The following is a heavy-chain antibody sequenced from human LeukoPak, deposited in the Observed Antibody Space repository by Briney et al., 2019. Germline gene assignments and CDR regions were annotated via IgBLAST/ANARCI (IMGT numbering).Heavy chain of an antibody. D-gene: IGHD1-26*01. CDR2: IYHSGSA. J-gene: IGHJ4*02. CDR1: GYSIRSGYY. Sequence: SETLSLTCTVSGYSIRSGYYWGWIWQPPGKGLEWIGSIYHSGSAYYNPSLKSRATISVDPSKNQFSLKLSSVTAADTAVYYCARDGKWGQGTLVTVSS. V-gene: IGHV4-38-2*02. CDR3: ARDGK.